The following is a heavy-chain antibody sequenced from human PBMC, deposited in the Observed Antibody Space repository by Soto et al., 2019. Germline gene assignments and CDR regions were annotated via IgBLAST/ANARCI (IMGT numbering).Heavy chain of an antibody. CDR2: INSDGSST. V-gene: IGHV3-74*01. Sequence: PGGSLRLSCAASGFTFSSYWMHWVRQAPGKGLVWVSRINSDGSSTSYADSVKGRFTISRDNAKNTLYLQMNSLRAEDTAVYYCVSFPVCSGGSCYSNYYYYMDVWGKGTTVTVPS. CDR1: GFTFSSYW. CDR3: VSFPVCSGGSCYSNYYYYMDV. D-gene: IGHD2-15*01. J-gene: IGHJ6*03.